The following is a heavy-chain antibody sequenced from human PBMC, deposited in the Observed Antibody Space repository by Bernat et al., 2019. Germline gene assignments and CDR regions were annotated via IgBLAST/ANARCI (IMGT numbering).Heavy chain of an antibody. Sequence: EVQLLESGGGLVQPGGSLSLSCAASGSTFSSYPMSGVGRAPGKGLEWVSAISGSGGSTYYADSVKGRFTISRDNSKNTLYLQMNSLRAEDTAVYYCANRYGDEGYWDQGTLVTVSS. CDR3: ANRYGDEGY. J-gene: IGHJ4*02. CDR2: ISGSGGST. V-gene: IGHV3-23*01. CDR1: GSTFSSYP. D-gene: IGHD4-17*01.